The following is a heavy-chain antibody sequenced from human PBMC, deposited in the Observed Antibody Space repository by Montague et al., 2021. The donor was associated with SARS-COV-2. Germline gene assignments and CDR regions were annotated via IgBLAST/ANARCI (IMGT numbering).Heavy chain of an antibody. V-gene: IGHV3-48*03. D-gene: IGHD5-24*01. Sequence: SLRLSCAASGSTFSSYEMNWVRQAPGKGLEWVSYISSSGSTIYYADSVKGRFTISRDNAKNSLYLQMNSLRAEDTTVYYCARDHSTIWGPSYGMDVWGQGTTVTVSS. CDR2: ISSSGSTI. CDR3: ARDHSTIWGPSYGMDV. CDR1: GSTFSSYE. J-gene: IGHJ6*02.